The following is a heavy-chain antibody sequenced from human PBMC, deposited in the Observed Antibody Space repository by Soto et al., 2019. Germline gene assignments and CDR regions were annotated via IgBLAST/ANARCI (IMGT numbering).Heavy chain of an antibody. J-gene: IGHJ6*02. CDR1: GYRFNGYG. V-gene: IGHV1-2*02. D-gene: IGHD2-21*02. CDR3: VYYCAKSNYGGDDYFQYGLDV. Sequence: ASVKVSCKASGYRFNGYGLHWVRQAPGQGLQWMGWITPKSGATYYAQKFQGRVTMTTERSTDTAYLELSGLTSDDTADDTAVYYCAKSNYGGDDYFQYGLDVWGQGTTVTVSS. CDR2: ITPKSGAT.